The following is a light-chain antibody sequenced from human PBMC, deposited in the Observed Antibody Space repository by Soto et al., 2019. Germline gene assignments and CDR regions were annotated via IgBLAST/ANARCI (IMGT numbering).Light chain of an antibody. CDR3: QSYDISPFP. CDR2: GAS. J-gene: IGKJ2*01. CDR1: QSVSSTY. Sequence: EIGLPQSPGTLSLSPGERATLSCRASQSVSSTYLAWYQQKPGQAPRLLIYGASSRATGIPERFSGSGSGTEFTLTISRLEPEDFAVYYCQSYDISPFPFGQGTKLEIK. V-gene: IGKV3-20*01.